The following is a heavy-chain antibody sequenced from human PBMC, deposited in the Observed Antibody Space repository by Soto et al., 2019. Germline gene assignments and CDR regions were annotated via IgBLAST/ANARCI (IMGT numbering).Heavy chain of an antibody. CDR2: ITSDGKSK. D-gene: IGHD2-21*02. V-gene: IGHV3-74*01. CDR1: GFNFTNHG. Sequence: VHLVESGGGLVQPGGSLRLSCAASGFNFTNHGMHWVRQAPGKGLVWVSRITSDGKSKAYAESVKGRFAISRDNAKNTVYLQMNGLTVEDTDVYYCARESGDWPLNWFDPWGQGTLVTVSS. J-gene: IGHJ5*02. CDR3: ARESGDWPLNWFDP.